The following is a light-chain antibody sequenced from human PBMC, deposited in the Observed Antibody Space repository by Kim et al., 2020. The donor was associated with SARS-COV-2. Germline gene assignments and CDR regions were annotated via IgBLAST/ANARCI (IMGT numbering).Light chain of an antibody. Sequence: GKTVTSSCTRSGGSIGDNYVQWYQQRPGGVPTTVIYEDDQRPSGVSDRFSGSIDNSSNSASLTISGLKTEDEADYYCQSYNRSNVVFGGGTQLTVL. V-gene: IGLV6-57*03. J-gene: IGLJ2*01. CDR1: GGSIGDNY. CDR2: EDD. CDR3: QSYNRSNVV.